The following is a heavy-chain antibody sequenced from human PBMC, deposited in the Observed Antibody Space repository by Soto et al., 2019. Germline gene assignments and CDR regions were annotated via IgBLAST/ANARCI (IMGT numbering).Heavy chain of an antibody. V-gene: IGHV4-38-2*01. CDR3: ARVGPWVPYYYDSSPYNFENWFDP. CDR2: MYHGGST. D-gene: IGHD3-22*01. Sequence: SETLSLTCAVSGYSISSGYYWGWLRQPPGKGLEWIGSMYHGGSTYYNPSLNSRVTLSIDMTNNHVSLILNSVTAADTAVYYCARVGPWVPYYYDSSPYNFENWFDPWGQGTLVTVSS. J-gene: IGHJ5*02. CDR1: GYSISSGYY.